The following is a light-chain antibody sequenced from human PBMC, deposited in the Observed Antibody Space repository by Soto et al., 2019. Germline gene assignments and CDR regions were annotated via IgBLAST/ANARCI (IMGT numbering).Light chain of an antibody. CDR3: SSYTSLTTIVL. CDR2: EVT. Sequence: QSVLTQPASVSGSPGQSITISCIGTSSDVGGYNYVSWYQHHPGKAPKLVIYEVTNRPSGVSNRFSGSKSGNTASLTISGLQAEDEADYFCSSYTSLTTIVLFGGGTKLPVL. V-gene: IGLV2-14*01. CDR1: SSDVGGYNY. J-gene: IGLJ2*01.